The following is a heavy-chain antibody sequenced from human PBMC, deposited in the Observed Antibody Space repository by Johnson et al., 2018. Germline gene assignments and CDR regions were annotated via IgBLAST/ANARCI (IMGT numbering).Heavy chain of an antibody. V-gene: IGHV1-69*01. CDR2: NIPIFGTA. CDR3: ARAYGDYSYGMDV. Sequence: VQLVESGAEVKKPGSSVKVSCKASGGTFSSYAISWVRQAPGQGLEWLGGNIPIFGTANYAQKFQGRVTITADESTSTAYRELSSLRSEDTAVYYRARAYGDYSYGMDVWGQGTTVTVSS. J-gene: IGHJ6*02. CDR1: GGTFSSYA. D-gene: IGHD4-17*01.